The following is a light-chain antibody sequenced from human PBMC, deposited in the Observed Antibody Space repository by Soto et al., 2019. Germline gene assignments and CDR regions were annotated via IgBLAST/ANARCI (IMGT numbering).Light chain of an antibody. CDR2: GNS. V-gene: IGLV1-40*01. CDR3: QSYDSSLSGWV. CDR1: SSNIGAGYD. Sequence: QPVLTQPPSVSGAPRQRVTISCTESSSNIGAGYDVHWYQQLPGTAPKLLIYGNSNRPSGVPDRFSGSKSGTSASLAITGLQAEDEADYYCQSYDSSLSGWVFGGGTKLTVL. J-gene: IGLJ3*02.